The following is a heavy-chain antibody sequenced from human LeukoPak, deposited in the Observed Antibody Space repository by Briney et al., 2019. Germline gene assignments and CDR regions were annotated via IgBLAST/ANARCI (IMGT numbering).Heavy chain of an antibody. CDR1: GFTFSSYS. Sequence: GGSLRLSCAASGFTFSSYSMNWVRQAPGKGLEWGSSISSSSSYIYYADSVKGRFNISRDNAKNSLYLQMNRLRAEDTAVYYCARVKWPHAFDIWGQGTMVTVSS. D-gene: IGHD5-12*01. J-gene: IGHJ3*02. CDR3: ARVKWPHAFDI. CDR2: ISSSSSYI. V-gene: IGHV3-21*01.